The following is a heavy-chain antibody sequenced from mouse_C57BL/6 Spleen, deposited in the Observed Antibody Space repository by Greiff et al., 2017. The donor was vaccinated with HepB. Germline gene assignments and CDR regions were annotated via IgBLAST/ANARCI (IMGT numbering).Heavy chain of an antibody. D-gene: IGHD2-3*01. CDR2: IYPRSGNT. V-gene: IGHV1-81*01. Sequence: QVQLKESGAELARPGASVKLSCKASGYTFTSYGISWVKQRTGQGLEWIGEIYPRSGNTYYNEKFKGKATLTADKSSSTAYMELRSLTSEDSAVYFCARSGDGYYVNAMDYWGQGTSVTVSS. CDR1: GYTFTSYG. CDR3: ARSGDGYYVNAMDY. J-gene: IGHJ4*01.